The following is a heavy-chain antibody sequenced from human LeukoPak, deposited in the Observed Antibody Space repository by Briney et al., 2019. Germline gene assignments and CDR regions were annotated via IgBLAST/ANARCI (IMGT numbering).Heavy chain of an antibody. CDR1: GYTFTSYG. CDR3: ARDYLPTRDLWSGYYYYYYYYMDV. J-gene: IGHJ6*03. V-gene: IGHV1-18*01. D-gene: IGHD3-3*01. CDR2: ISAYNGNT. Sequence: ASVKVSCKASGYTFTSYGISWVRQAPGQGLEWMGWISAYNGNTNYAQKLQGRVTMTTDTSTSTAYMELRSLRSDDTAVYYCARDYLPTRDLWSGYYYYYYYYMDVWGKGTTVTVSS.